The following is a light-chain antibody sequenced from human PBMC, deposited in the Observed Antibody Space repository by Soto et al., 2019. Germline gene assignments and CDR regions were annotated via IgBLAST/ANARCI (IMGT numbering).Light chain of an antibody. J-gene: IGKJ4*01. CDR3: QKQVGVPPT. V-gene: IGKV1-27*01. CDR2: GAS. CDR1: QGIAKS. Sequence: DIQMTQSPSSLSASLGDRVTITCRASQGIAKSLAWYQQKPGKAPKLLIYGASTLKSGVASRFSGSGSGTSLTLTISSLLPDDVSTYYCQKQVGVPPTFGRGTKVEIK.